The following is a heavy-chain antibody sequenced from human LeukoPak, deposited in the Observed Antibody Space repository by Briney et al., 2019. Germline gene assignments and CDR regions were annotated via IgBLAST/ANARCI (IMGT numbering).Heavy chain of an antibody. CDR3: ARMDDYYDSSGLDY. V-gene: IGHV4-59*01. Sequence: PSETLSLTCTVSGGSISSYYWNWIRQPPGKGLEWIGYIYYSGSTNYNPSLKSRVTISVDTSKNQFSLKLSSVTAADTAVYYCARMDDYYDSSGLDYWGQGTLVTVSS. J-gene: IGHJ4*02. CDR2: IYYSGST. CDR1: GGSISSYY. D-gene: IGHD3-22*01.